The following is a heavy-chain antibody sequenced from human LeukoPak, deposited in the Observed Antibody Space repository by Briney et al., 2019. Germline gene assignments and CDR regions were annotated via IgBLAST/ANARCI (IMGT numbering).Heavy chain of an antibody. CDR1: GFTFSSYA. Sequence: GGSLRLSCAASGFTFSSYAMSWVRQAPGKGLEWVSAISGSGGSTYYADSVKGRFTISRDNSKNTLYLQMNSLRAEDTAVYYCVKASSGYCSSTSCYTWDYWGQGTLVTVSS. CDR2: ISGSGGST. D-gene: IGHD2-2*02. J-gene: IGHJ4*02. V-gene: IGHV3-23*01. CDR3: VKASSGYCSSTSCYTWDY.